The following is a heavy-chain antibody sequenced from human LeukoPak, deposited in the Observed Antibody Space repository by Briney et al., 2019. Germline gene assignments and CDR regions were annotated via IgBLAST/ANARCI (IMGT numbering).Heavy chain of an antibody. J-gene: IGHJ4*02. CDR3: ATVGRNYYDSSGSRDY. D-gene: IGHD3-22*01. CDR2: FDPEDGET. CDR1: GYTLTELS. V-gene: IGHV1-24*01. Sequence: ASVKVSCKVSGYTLTELSMHWVRQAPGKGLEWMGGFDPEDGETIYAQKFQGRVTMTEDTSTDTAYMELSSLRSEDTAVYYCATVGRNYYDSSGSRDYWGQGTLVTVSS.